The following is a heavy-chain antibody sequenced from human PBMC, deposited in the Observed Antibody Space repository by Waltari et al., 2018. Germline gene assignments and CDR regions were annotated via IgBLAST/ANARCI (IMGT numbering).Heavy chain of an antibody. D-gene: IGHD1-7*01. CDR1: GYTLTELS. V-gene: IGHV1-24*01. J-gene: IGHJ5*02. CDR3: ATAKRSYNWNYDQFVP. CDR2: FDPEDGET. Sequence: QVQLVQSGAEVKKPGASVKVSCKVSGYTLTELSMHWVRQAPGKGLEWMGGFDPEDGETIDAQKIQGRVTMTEDTSTDTAYMELSSLRSEDTAVYYCATAKRSYNWNYDQFVPWGQGTLVTVSS.